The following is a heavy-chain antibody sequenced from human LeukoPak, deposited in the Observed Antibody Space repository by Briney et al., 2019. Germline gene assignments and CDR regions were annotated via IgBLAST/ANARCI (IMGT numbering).Heavy chain of an antibody. CDR2: ISTSSIYI. D-gene: IGHD3-10*02. J-gene: IGHJ6*04. Sequence: GGSLRLSCAASGFTFSSYSMTWVRQAPGKGLEWVSFISTSSIYIYYADSVKGRFTISRDNAKNSLYLQMNSLRAEDTAVYYCAELGITMIGGVWGKGTTVTISS. CDR1: GFTFSSYS. CDR3: AELGITMIGGV. V-gene: IGHV3-21*01.